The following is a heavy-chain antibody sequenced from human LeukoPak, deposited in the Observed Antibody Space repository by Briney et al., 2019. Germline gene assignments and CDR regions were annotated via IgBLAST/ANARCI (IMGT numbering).Heavy chain of an antibody. CDR2: VYNSGDT. CDR3: ARLKLGAYFDL. J-gene: IGHJ2*01. V-gene: IGHV4-59*08. Sequence: KASETLSLTCTVSGGSTSSGYWSWIRQSPGKGLEWVGYVYNSGDTGKNPSLKSRVTILLDTSKNQCSLKLTSVSAADTAVYYSARLKLGAYFDLWGRGTLVTVSS. D-gene: IGHD3-16*01. CDR1: GGSTSSGY.